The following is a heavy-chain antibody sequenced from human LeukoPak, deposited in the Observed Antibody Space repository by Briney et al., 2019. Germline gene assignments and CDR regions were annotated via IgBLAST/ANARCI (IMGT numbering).Heavy chain of an antibody. CDR3: ATYSARYSNTFDQ. CDR1: GYSFATYW. CDR2: FYPRGSDA. Sequence: EPLKFSSKGSGYSFATYWNGWVRQMPARGLEWRGIFYPRGSDAIYSPSFQGHVTISPDTSITTVYLQWSTLNASDTAMYYCATYSARYSNTFDQWGQGSLVTASS. D-gene: IGHD1-26*01. J-gene: IGHJ4*02. V-gene: IGHV5-51*01.